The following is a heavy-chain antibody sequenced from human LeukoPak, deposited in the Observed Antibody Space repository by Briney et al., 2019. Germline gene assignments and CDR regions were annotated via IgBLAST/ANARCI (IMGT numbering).Heavy chain of an antibody. Sequence: GGSLRLSYAASGFTFSSYAMSWVRQAPGKGLEWVSAIRGSGGSTYYADSVKGRFTIARDNSKNTLYLQMSSLRAEDTAVYYCAKDFGYCGSSSCSDYFDYWGQGTLVPVSS. V-gene: IGHV3-23*01. D-gene: IGHD2-15*01. CDR1: GFTFSSYA. J-gene: IGHJ4*02. CDR2: IRGSGGST. CDR3: AKDFGYCGSSSCSDYFDY.